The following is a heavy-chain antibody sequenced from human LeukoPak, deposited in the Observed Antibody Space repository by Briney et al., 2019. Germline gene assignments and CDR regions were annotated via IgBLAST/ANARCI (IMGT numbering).Heavy chain of an antibody. J-gene: IGHJ4*02. CDR3: ATAYGSVSSPEY. V-gene: IGHV1-18*01. D-gene: IGHD3-10*01. CDR1: GYTFTSFG. Sequence: AASVKVSCKTSGYTFTSFGISWVRQAPGQGLTWMGWISTYNGDTNYAQNLQGRVTMTRDTSTATAYMELRSLRSDDTAIYFCATAYGSVSSPEYWGQGTLVTVSS. CDR2: ISTYNGDT.